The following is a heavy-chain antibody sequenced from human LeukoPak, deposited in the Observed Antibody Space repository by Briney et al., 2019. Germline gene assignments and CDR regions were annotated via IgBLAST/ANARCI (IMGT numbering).Heavy chain of an antibody. V-gene: IGHV5-51*01. Sequence: GESLKISCKGSGYSFTSYWIGWVRQMPGKGLEWMGIIYPGDSDTRYSPSFQGQVTTSADKSISTAYLQWSSLKASDTAMYYCARSSLAYCGGDCYSGFYYWGQGTLVTVSS. J-gene: IGHJ4*02. CDR2: IYPGDSDT. CDR3: ARSSLAYCGGDCYSGFYY. D-gene: IGHD2-21*02. CDR1: GYSFTSYW.